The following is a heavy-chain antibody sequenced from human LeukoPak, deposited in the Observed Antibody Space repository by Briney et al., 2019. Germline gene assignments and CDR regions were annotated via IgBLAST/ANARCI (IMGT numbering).Heavy chain of an antibody. Sequence: PPETLSLTCTVSSGSISSYYWSWIRQPPGKGLEWIGYVYYSGSANYNPSLKSRVTISVDTSKNQFSLKLSSVTAADTAVYYCARHEKLGQFDYWGQGTLVTVSS. CDR1: SGSISSYY. CDR2: VYYSGSA. V-gene: IGHV4-59*08. D-gene: IGHD3-10*01. J-gene: IGHJ4*02. CDR3: ARHEKLGQFDY.